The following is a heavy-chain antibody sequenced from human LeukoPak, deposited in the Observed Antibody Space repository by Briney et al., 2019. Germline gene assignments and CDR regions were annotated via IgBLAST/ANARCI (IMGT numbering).Heavy chain of an antibody. Sequence: SETLSLTCTVSGGSISSYYWSWLRQPPGKGLEWIGYIYYSGSTNYNPSLKSRVTISVDTSKNQFSLKLSSVTAADTAVYYCASLGMVTSSFDYWGQGTLVTVSS. J-gene: IGHJ4*02. CDR3: ASLGMVTSSFDY. CDR1: GGSISSYY. V-gene: IGHV4-59*01. D-gene: IGHD5-18*01. CDR2: IYYSGST.